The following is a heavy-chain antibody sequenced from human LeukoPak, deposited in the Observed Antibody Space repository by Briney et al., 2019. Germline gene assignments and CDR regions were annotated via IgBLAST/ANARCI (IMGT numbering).Heavy chain of an antibody. V-gene: IGHV4-59*12. D-gene: IGHD1-26*01. J-gene: IGHJ4*02. CDR1: GFTFSSYA. Sequence: GSLRLSCAASGFTFSSYAMSWIRQPPGKGLEWIGYIYYSGSTNYNPSLKSRVTISVDTSKNQFSLKLSSVTAADTAVYYCARLGANFDYWGQGTLVTVSS. CDR2: IYYSGST. CDR3: ARLGANFDY.